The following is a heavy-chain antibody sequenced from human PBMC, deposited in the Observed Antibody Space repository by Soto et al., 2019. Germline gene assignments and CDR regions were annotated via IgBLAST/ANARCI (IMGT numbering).Heavy chain of an antibody. J-gene: IGHJ3*02. Sequence: ASVKVSCKASGGTFSSYAISWVRQAPGQGLEWMGGIIPIFGTANYAQKFQGRVTITADESTSTAYMELSSLRSEDTAVYYCARGLTYGYQRAFDIWGQGTMVTVSS. CDR3: ARGLTYGYQRAFDI. D-gene: IGHD4-17*01. CDR2: IIPIFGTA. CDR1: GGTFSSYA. V-gene: IGHV1-69*13.